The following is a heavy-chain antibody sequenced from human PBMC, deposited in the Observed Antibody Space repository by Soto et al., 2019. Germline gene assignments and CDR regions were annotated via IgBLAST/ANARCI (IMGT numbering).Heavy chain of an antibody. CDR1: GFSFSSYW. V-gene: IGHV5-51*01. Sequence: GESLKISCKGSGFSFSSYWIAWVRQMPGKDLEWMGIIWPGDSETKYSPSFQGQVTISADKFISTAYLQWSSLKASDTAIYYCARHPKYSSGWVYFDFWGQGTPVTVSS. CDR2: IWPGDSET. D-gene: IGHD6-19*01. J-gene: IGHJ4*02. CDR3: ARHPKYSSGWVYFDF.